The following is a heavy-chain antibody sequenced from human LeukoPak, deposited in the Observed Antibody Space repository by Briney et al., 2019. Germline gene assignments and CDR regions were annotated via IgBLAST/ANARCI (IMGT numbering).Heavy chain of an antibody. CDR2: ISGSGGST. CDR3: ARDQLAYSGYDTLFDY. CDR1: GFTFSSYA. V-gene: IGHV3-23*01. J-gene: IGHJ4*02. Sequence: GSLRLSCAASGFTFSSYAMSWVRQAPGKGLEWVSAISGSGGSTYYADSVKGRFTISRDNSKNTLYLQLNSLRPDDTAVYYCARDQLAYSGYDTLFDYWGQGTLVTVSS. D-gene: IGHD5-12*01.